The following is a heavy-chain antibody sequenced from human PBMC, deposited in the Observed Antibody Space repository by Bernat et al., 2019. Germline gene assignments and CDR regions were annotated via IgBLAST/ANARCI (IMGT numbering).Heavy chain of an antibody. Sequence: QVQLQQWGAGLLKPSETLSLTCAVYGGSFSGYYWSWIRQPPGKGLEWIGEINHSGSTNYNPSLKSRVTISVDTSKNQFSLKLSSVTAADTAVYYCAREGLYCSSTSYYTDWGQGTLVTVSS. CDR3: AREGLYCSSTSYYTD. V-gene: IGHV4-34*01. J-gene: IGHJ4*02. CDR2: INHSGST. CDR1: GGSFSGYY. D-gene: IGHD2-2*02.